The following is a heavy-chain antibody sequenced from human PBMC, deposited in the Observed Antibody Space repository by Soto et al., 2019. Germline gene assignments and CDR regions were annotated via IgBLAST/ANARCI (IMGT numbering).Heavy chain of an antibody. Sequence: PSETLSLTCTVSGGSISSGGYYWSWIRQHPGKGLEWIGYIYYSGRTYYNPSLKSRVTISVDTSKNQFSLKLSSVTAADTAGYYCARVFSDSSSFFDPWGQGTLVTVSS. CDR1: GGSISSGGYY. CDR3: ARVFSDSSSFFDP. V-gene: IGHV4-31*03. J-gene: IGHJ5*02. CDR2: IYYSGRT. D-gene: IGHD6-13*01.